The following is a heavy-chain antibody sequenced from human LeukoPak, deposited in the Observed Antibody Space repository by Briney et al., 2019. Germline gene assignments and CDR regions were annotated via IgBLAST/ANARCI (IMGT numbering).Heavy chain of an antibody. CDR3: AREANYESIDYSGAFDI. J-gene: IGHJ3*02. CDR1: GFTFSSYG. CDR2: VVDDGRTK. D-gene: IGHD3-22*01. V-gene: IGHV3-30*19. Sequence: GGSLRLSCAASGFTFSSYGMHWVRQAPGGGLEWVAVVVDDGRTKRYAESVKGRFTISRDNSRNTLSLQMNSLRAEDTAVYYCAREANYESIDYSGAFDIWGQGTMVTVSS.